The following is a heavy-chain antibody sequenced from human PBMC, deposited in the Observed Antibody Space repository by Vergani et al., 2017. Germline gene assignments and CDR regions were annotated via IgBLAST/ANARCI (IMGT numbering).Heavy chain of an antibody. CDR1: GGTFSSYA. CDR2: ISAYNGNT. Sequence: QVQLVQSGAEVKKPGSSVKVSCKASGGTFSSYAISWVRQAPGPGLEWMGWISAYNGNTNYAQKLQGRVTMTTDTSTSTAYMELRSLRSDDPAVYYCARNQGYSSGWYYSDDWGQGTLVTVSS. CDR3: ARNQGYSSGWYYSDD. V-gene: IGHV1-18*01. J-gene: IGHJ4*02. D-gene: IGHD6-19*01.